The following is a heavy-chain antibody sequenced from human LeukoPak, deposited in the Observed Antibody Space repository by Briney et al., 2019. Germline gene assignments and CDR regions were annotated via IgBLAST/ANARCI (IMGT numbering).Heavy chain of an antibody. Sequence: NSSETLSLTCTVSSDSFSLYYWSWIRQPAGKGLEWIGRIYTSGSTNYNPSLKSRVTMSVDTSKNQFSLTLSSVTAADTAVYYCARGPTTVTRAFDYWGQGTLVTVSS. CDR1: SDSFSLYY. D-gene: IGHD4-17*01. CDR3: ARGPTTVTRAFDY. V-gene: IGHV4-4*07. CDR2: IYTSGST. J-gene: IGHJ4*02.